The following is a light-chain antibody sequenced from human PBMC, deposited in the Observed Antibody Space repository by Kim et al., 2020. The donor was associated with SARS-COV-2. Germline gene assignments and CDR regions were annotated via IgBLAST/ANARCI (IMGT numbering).Light chain of an antibody. CDR1: SLRSYY. V-gene: IGLV3-19*01. J-gene: IGLJ2*01. CDR3: NSRDSSGNHVV. Sequence: ALGQIVRITCQGDSLRSYYANWDQQKPGQAPVLVIYGKNNRPTGIPDRFSGSSSGNTASLTITGAQAEDEADYYCNSRDSSGNHVVFGGGTQLTVL. CDR2: GKN.